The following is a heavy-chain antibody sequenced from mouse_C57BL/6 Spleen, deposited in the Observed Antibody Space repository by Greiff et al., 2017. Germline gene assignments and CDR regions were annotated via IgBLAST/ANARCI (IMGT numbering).Heavy chain of an antibody. CDR3: AGLTAWYFDV. CDR2: IYPGDGDT. CDR1: GYAFSSSW. D-gene: IGHD1-2*01. V-gene: IGHV1-82*01. J-gene: IGHJ1*03. Sequence: VQLQQSGPELVKPGASVQISCKASGYAFSSSWMNWVKQRPGKGLEWIGRIYPGDGDTNYNGKFKGKATLTADKSSSTAYMQLSSLTSEDSAVYFCAGLTAWYFDVWGTGTTVTVSS.